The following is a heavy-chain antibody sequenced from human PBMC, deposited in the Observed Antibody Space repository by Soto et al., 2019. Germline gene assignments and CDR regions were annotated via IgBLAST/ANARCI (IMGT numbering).Heavy chain of an antibody. CDR2: FDPEDGET. J-gene: IGHJ5*02. V-gene: IGHV1-24*01. D-gene: IGHD6-13*01. CDR1: GYTLTELS. CDR3: ATDRGSSSWSINWFEP. Sequence: ASVKVSCKVSGYTLTELSMHWVRQAPGKGLEWMGGFDPEDGETIYAQKFQGRVTMTEDTSTDTAYMELSSLRSEDTAVYYCATDRGSSSWSINWFEPWGQGTLVTVSS.